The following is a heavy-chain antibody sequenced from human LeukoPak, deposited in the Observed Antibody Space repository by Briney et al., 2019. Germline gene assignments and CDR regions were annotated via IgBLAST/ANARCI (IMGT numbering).Heavy chain of an antibody. J-gene: IGHJ4*02. CDR3: ARGGSYGAYLDY. V-gene: IGHV4-61*03. Sequence: PSETLSLTCTVSGGSISSGSYYWSWIRQAPGKGLEWIGYIYYNGNTNTYNPSLKSRATISIYTSKKYFSLELRSVTAADTAVYYCARGGSYGAYLDYWGQGTLVTVSS. CDR2: IYYNGNT. CDR1: GGSISSGSYY. D-gene: IGHD1-26*01.